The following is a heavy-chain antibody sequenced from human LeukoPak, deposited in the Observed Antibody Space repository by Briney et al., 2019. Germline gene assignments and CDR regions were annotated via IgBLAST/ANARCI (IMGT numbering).Heavy chain of an antibody. V-gene: IGHV4-30-2*01. D-gene: IGHD3-22*01. J-gene: IGHJ4*02. CDR2: IYHSGST. Sequence: SETLSLTCAVSGGSISSGGYSWSWIRQPPGKDLEWIGYIYHSGSTYYNPSLKSRVTISVDRSKYQFTLNLSSVTAADTAVYYCARGGSSGYSPDYWGQGTLVTVSS. CDR1: GGSISSGGYS. CDR3: ARGGSSGYSPDY.